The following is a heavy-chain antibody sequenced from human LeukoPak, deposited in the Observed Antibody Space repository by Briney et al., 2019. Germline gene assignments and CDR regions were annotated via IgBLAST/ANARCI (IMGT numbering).Heavy chain of an antibody. CDR3: ARRVVPAARGGYYFDY. CDR2: IYYSGST. Sequence: SETLSLTCTVSGGSISSYYWSWIRQPPGKGLEWVGYIYYSGSTNYNPSLKSRVTISVNTSKNQFSLKLSSVTAADTAVYYCARRVVPAARGGYYFDYWGQGTLVTVSS. V-gene: IGHV4-59*01. J-gene: IGHJ4*02. CDR1: GGSISSYY. D-gene: IGHD2-2*01.